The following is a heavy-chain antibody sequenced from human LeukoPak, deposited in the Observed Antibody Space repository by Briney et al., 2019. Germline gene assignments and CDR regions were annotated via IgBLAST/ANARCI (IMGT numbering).Heavy chain of an antibody. Sequence: GGSLRLSCAVSGFTFSSYAMSWVRQAPGKGLEWVSTISGRGGSTYYADSVKGRFTISRDNSKNTLYLQMNSLRAEDTAIYYCAKDSSGLPRYFDYWGQGTLVTVSS. CDR2: ISGRGGST. CDR1: GFTFSSYA. D-gene: IGHD6-19*01. J-gene: IGHJ4*02. V-gene: IGHV3-23*01. CDR3: AKDSSGLPRYFDY.